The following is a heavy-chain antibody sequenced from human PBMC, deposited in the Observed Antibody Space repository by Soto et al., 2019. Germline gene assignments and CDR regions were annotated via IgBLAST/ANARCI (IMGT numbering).Heavy chain of an antibody. J-gene: IGHJ4*02. D-gene: IGHD4-4*01. CDR2: IWNAGNNK. CDR1: GFTFSSHA. V-gene: IGHV3-33*01. Sequence: QVQLVESGGGVVQPGRSLRLSCAASGFTFSSHAMNWVRQAPGKGLEWVALIWNAGNNKYYADAGSVKGRFTISRDNSRNKLYLEINNVRADDTAVYYCVRGPDYSNFGYFDYWGQGTLVTVSS. CDR3: VRGPDYSNFGYFDY.